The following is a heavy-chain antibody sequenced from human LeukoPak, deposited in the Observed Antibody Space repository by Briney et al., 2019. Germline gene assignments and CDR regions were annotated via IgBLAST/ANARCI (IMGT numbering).Heavy chain of an antibody. J-gene: IGHJ5*02. V-gene: IGHV3-23*01. CDR2: ISGSGTST. CDR3: AKGSDYSNYDWFDP. CDR1: GFPLNSYP. Sequence: GGPLRLSCGASGFPLNSYPVRWPPQARGEGLEGVSAISGSGTSTYYPDSVKGRFTISRDNSKITLYLQMSSLRAADTAVYYCAKGSDYSNYDWFDPWGQGTLVTVSS. D-gene: IGHD4-11*01.